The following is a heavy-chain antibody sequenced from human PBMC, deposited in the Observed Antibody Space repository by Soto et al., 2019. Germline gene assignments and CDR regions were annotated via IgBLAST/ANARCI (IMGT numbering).Heavy chain of an antibody. V-gene: IGHV3-15*07. CDR2: IKSNTYGGTT. CDR1: GFTFSDVW. Sequence: EVQLVESGGGLVKPGGSLRLSCEASGFTFSDVWMNWVHQAAGKGLEWVGRIKSNTYGGTTDYAAPVKGRFTISRDDSKNTLYLQMNSLKSEDTAVYYCTTLWGSDPWGQGALVTVSS. CDR3: TTLWGSDP. J-gene: IGHJ5*02. D-gene: IGHD3-16*01.